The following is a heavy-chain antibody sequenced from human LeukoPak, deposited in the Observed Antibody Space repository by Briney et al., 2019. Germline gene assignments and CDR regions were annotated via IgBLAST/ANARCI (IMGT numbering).Heavy chain of an antibody. Sequence: SETLSLTCGVSGYSISSGYHWGWTRQPPGKGLEWVASVHRSGSTYYNPSLKSRAIISADTSDNHFSLSLTSVTAADTAVYYCARGGFYTTTWFDCWGPGFMVTVTS. CDR3: ARGGFYTTTWFDC. CDR1: GYSISSGYH. D-gene: IGHD2-2*02. J-gene: IGHJ5*01. CDR2: VHRSGST. V-gene: IGHV4-38-2*01.